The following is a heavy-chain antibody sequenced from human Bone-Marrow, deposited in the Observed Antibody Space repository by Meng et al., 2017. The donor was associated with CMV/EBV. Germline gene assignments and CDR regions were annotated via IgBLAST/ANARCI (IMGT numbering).Heavy chain of an antibody. D-gene: IGHD6-13*01. CDR3: AKARKSSSWYWFDP. Sequence: GESLKISCAASGFTFSKYGMHWVRQAPGKGLEWVAVIWYDGSYKYYADSVKGRFTISRDNSKNTLYLQMNSLRAEDTAVYYCAKARKSSSWYWFDPWGQGTLVTVSS. J-gene: IGHJ5*02. CDR1: GFTFSKYG. CDR2: IWYDGSYK. V-gene: IGHV3-33*06.